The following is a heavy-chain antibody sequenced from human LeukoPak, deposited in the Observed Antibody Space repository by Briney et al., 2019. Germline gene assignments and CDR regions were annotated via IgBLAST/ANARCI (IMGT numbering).Heavy chain of an antibody. Sequence: GESLKISCKGSGYSFTSYWISWVRQMPGKGLEWMGRIEPSDSYTNYSPSFQGHVTISADKSISTAYLQWSSLKASDTAMYYCASRPLYDYVWGSYRSWGQGTLVTVSS. CDR1: GYSFTSYW. D-gene: IGHD3-16*02. V-gene: IGHV5-10-1*01. CDR2: IEPSDSYT. CDR3: ASRPLYDYVWGSYRS. J-gene: IGHJ4*02.